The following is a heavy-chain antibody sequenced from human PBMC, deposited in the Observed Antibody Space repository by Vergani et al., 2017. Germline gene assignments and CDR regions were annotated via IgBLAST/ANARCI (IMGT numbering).Heavy chain of an antibody. V-gene: IGHV4-39*01. J-gene: IGHJ4*02. CDR3: ASKRGACRAAYCHSYDF. D-gene: IGHD2-15*01. CDR1: GDSFISTDYH. CDR2: MDYSGST. Sequence: QLQLQESGPGLVKPSETLSLTFTVSGDSFISTDYHWGWIRQPPGKGLEWIGSMDYSGSTSYNPSLESRISISFETPKNQFSLRLTSVTAADTAVYYCASKRGACRAAYCHSYDFWGPGTLVGVSS.